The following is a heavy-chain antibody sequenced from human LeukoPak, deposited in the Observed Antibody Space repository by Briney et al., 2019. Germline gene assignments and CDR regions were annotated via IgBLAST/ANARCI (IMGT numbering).Heavy chain of an antibody. CDR2: IYYSGST. D-gene: IGHD3-9*01. CDR3: ARRRYFDWSYEYYFDY. CDR1: GGSISSYY. V-gene: IGHV4-59*08. J-gene: IGHJ4*02. Sequence: SETLSLTCTVSGGSISSYYWSWIRQPPGKGLEWIGYIYYSGSTNYNPSLKSRVTISVDTSKNQFSLKLSSVTAADTAVYYCARRRYFDWSYEYYFDYWGQGTLVTVSS.